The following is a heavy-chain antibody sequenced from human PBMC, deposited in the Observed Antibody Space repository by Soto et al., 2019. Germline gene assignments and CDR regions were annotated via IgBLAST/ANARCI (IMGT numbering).Heavy chain of an antibody. CDR1: GDSISSSNW. CDR2: IYHSGSI. V-gene: IGHV4-4*02. D-gene: IGHD3-16*01. J-gene: IGHJ4*02. CDR3: ARDYSYDSIYFDS. Sequence: QVQLQESGPGLVKPLGTLSLTCAVSGDSISSSNWWSWVRQPPGKGLEWIGEIYHSGSINYSPSLSSRLTISVDKSKSQFSLKLSSVTAADTAVSYCARDYSYDSIYFDSWGQGTLVTVSS.